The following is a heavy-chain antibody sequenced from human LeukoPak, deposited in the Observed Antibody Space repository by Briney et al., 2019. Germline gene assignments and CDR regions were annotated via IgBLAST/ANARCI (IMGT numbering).Heavy chain of an antibody. V-gene: IGHV1-18*01. CDR1: GYTFTSYG. CDR3: AREVRGAARPYYYYGMDV. CDR2: ISAYNGNT. Sequence: GASVKVSCKASGYTFTSYGISWVRQAPGQGLEWMGLISAYNGNTNYAQKLQGRVTMTTDTSTSTAYMELRSLRSDDTAVYYCAREVRGAARPYYYYGMDVWGRGTTVTVSS. J-gene: IGHJ6*02. D-gene: IGHD6-6*01.